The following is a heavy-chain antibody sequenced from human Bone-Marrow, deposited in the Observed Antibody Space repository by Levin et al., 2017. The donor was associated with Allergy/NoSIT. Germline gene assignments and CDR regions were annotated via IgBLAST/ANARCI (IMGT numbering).Heavy chain of an antibody. CDR2: ISSSGSTI. D-gene: IGHD6-19*01. CDR1: GFTFSDYY. Sequence: LSLTCAASGFTFSDYYMSWIRQAPGKGLEWVSYISSSGSTIYYADSVKGRFTISRDNAKNSLYLQMNSLRAEDTAVYYCARGPSSGWLYPPGYWGQGTLVTVSS. J-gene: IGHJ4*02. CDR3: ARGPSSGWLYPPGY. V-gene: IGHV3-11*01.